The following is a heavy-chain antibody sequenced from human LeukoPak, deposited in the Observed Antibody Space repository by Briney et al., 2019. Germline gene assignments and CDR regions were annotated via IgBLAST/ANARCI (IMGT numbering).Heavy chain of an antibody. CDR2: IYYSGST. Sequence: SETLSLTCTVSGGSISSYYWSWIRQPPGKGLEWIGYIYYSGSTNYNPSLKSRVTISVDTSKNQFSLKLSSVTAADTAVYYCARAMGEAYCSRTSCYNWFDPWGQGTLVTVSS. CDR3: ARAMGEAYCSRTSCYNWFDP. CDR1: GGSISSYY. V-gene: IGHV4-59*01. J-gene: IGHJ5*02. D-gene: IGHD2-2*01.